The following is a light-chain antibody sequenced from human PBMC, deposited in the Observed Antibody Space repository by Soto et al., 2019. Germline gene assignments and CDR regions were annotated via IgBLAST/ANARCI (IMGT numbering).Light chain of an antibody. Sequence: QSALTQPASVSGSPGQSITISCTGTSSDVGRYNYVSWYQHRPGKAPKLMIYDVSNRPSGVSNRFSGSKSGNTASLTISGLQAEDEADYYCSSYTSSSTRVFGTGTKVTFL. CDR3: SSYTSSSTRV. CDR1: SSDVGRYNY. V-gene: IGLV2-14*03. CDR2: DVS. J-gene: IGLJ1*01.